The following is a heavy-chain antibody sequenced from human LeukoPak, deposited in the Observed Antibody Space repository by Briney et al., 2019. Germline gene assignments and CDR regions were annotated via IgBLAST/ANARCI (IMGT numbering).Heavy chain of an antibody. V-gene: IGHV1-69*05. J-gene: IGHJ3*02. CDR2: IIPIFGTA. D-gene: IGHD1-26*01. Sequence: SVKVSCKASGGTFSSYAISWVRQAPGQGLEWMGRIIPIFGTANYAQKFQGRVTITTDESTSTAYMELSSLRSEDTAVYYCAREQVGATYDALDIWGQGTMLTVSS. CDR3: AREQVGATYDALDI. CDR1: GGTFSSYA.